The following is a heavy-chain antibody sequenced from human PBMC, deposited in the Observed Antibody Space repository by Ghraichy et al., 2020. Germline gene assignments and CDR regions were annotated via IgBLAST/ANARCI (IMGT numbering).Heavy chain of an antibody. CDR2: ISYDGSNK. V-gene: IGHV3-30-3*01. J-gene: IGHJ6*02. CDR3: ARSYYYDSSNYLTDYGMDV. CDR1: GFTLSSYA. Sequence: GGSLRLSCAASGFTLSSYAVHWVRQAPGKGLEWVAVISYDGSNKYHVDSVKGRFTISRDNSKNTLFLQMNSLRPEDTAVYYCARSYYYDSSNYLTDYGMDVWGQGTTVTVSS. D-gene: IGHD3-22*01.